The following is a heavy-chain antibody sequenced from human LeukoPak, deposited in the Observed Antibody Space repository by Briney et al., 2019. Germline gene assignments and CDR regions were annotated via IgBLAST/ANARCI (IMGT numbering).Heavy chain of an antibody. CDR1: GFTFNSYG. J-gene: IGHJ5*02. CDR2: VWYDGSKK. CDR3: ARGGDYYDSQPFDP. D-gene: IGHD3-22*01. Sequence: PGGSLRLSCAASGFTFNSYGMHWDRQAPGKGLEWVAVVWYDGSKKYYADSVKGRFTISRDNSKNMVDLQMSDLRVEDTAVYYCARGGDYYDSQPFDPWGQGTLVSVSP. V-gene: IGHV3-33*01.